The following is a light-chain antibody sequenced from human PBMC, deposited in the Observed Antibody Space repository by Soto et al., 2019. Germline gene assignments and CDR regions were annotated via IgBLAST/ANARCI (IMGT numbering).Light chain of an antibody. V-gene: IGLV1-44*01. CDR1: NSNVGSNS. CDR3: AAWDDNLNGWV. Sequence: QSVLTQPPSASGTPGQRVTISCSGSNSNVGSNSVTWYQHLPETAPKLLMDADKRRPSGVPDRFSGSKSGTSASLAISGLQSEDEADYYCAAWDDNLNGWVFGGGTKLTAL. J-gene: IGLJ2*01. CDR2: ADK.